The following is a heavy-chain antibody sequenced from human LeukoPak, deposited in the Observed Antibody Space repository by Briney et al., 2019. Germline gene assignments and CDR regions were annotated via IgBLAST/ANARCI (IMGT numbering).Heavy chain of an antibody. CDR1: GFTFSSYA. D-gene: IGHD3-22*01. J-gene: IGHJ4*02. CDR3: ARTRITMIVGLASRFDY. CDR2: ISGSGSTT. Sequence: GGSLRLSCAASGFTFSSYAMSWVRQAPGKGLEWVAAISGSGSTTYSADSAKGRFTISRDNSKNTLYLQMNSLRAEDTAVYYCARTRITMIVGLASRFDYWGQGTLVTVSS. V-gene: IGHV3-23*01.